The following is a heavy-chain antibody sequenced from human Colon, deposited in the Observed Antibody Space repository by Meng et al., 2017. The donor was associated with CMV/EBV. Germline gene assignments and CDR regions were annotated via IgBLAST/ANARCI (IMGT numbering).Heavy chain of an antibody. V-gene: IGHV3-64*02. CDR3: ARDEAAGGIDY. J-gene: IGHJ4*02. CDR2: ISSNGGNT. CDR1: GFAFSTYA. Sequence: GGPLSLSCAASGFAFSTYAMHWVRQAPGKGLEFVSAISSNGGNTYYADSVKGRFSISRDNSENTMYLQMGSLRTEDMAVYYCARDEAAGGIDYWGQGTLVTVSS. D-gene: IGHD6-13*01.